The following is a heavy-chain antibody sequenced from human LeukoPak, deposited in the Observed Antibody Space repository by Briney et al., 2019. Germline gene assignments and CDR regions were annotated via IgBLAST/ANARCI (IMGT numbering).Heavy chain of an antibody. CDR2: IHYTGAT. J-gene: IGHJ4*02. V-gene: IGHV4-34*01. Sequence: SETLSLTCAVYGGSITGYYWSWIRQTPGRGLEWVGEIHYTGATSYNPSLKSRATISTDTSKNQFSLRLSSVTAADTAVYYCARGNILTGYCFDFWGQGALVTVPS. CDR3: ARGNILTGYCFDF. CDR1: GGSITGYY. D-gene: IGHD3-9*01.